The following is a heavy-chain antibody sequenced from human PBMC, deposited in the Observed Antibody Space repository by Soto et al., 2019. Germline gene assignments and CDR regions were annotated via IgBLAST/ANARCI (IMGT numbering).Heavy chain of an antibody. CDR2: IMPIFGTA. V-gene: IGHV1-69*01. J-gene: IGHJ4*02. Sequence: QVQLVQSGAEVKKPGSSVKVSCKASGGTFSSYAISWVRQARGQELEWGGGIMPIFGTAYYAQKFQGRVTITADESTSTAYMELSSLRSEDTAVYYCARVNYYDSSDDYWGQGTLVTVSS. D-gene: IGHD3-22*01. CDR1: GGTFSSYA. CDR3: ARVNYYDSSDDY.